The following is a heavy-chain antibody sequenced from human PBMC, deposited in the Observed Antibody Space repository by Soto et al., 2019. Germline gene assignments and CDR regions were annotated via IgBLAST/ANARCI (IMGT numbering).Heavy chain of an antibody. J-gene: IGHJ5*02. CDR1: GDSISSYY. Sequence: QVHLQESGPGLVKPSENLSLTCTVSGDSISSYYWSWLRQPAGKGLEWIGRFSTTGSTDYNPSLKSRVSVSGDTSKNQFYLKWNSVTAADTAIYFCARGAYGSGRSPKWFDPCGQGTVVTVSS. CDR3: ARGAYGSGRSPKWFDP. CDR2: FSTTGST. V-gene: IGHV4-4*07. D-gene: IGHD3-10*01.